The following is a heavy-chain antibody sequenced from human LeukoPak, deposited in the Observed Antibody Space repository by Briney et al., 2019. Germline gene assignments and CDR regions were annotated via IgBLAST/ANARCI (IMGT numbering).Heavy chain of an antibody. Sequence: ASVKVSCKASGYTFTGYYMHWVRQAPGQGLEWMEWINPNSGGTNYAQKFQGRVTMTRDTSISTAYMELSRLRSDDTAVYYCARLPAAIYYYYGMDVWGQGTTVTVSS. D-gene: IGHD2-2*01. CDR3: ARLPAAIYYYYGMDV. CDR2: INPNSGGT. J-gene: IGHJ6*02. V-gene: IGHV1-2*02. CDR1: GYTFTGYY.